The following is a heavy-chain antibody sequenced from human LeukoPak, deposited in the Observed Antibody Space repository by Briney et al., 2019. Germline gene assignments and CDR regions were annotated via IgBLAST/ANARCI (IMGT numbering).Heavy chain of an antibody. J-gene: IGHJ2*01. CDR3: ARASHGWYSDL. Sequence: SETLSLTCTVSGGSININTYCWGWIRQPPGKGLEWIGSICYSGSTYYNPSLKSRVTISVDTSKNQFSLKLSSVTAADTAVYYCARASHGWYSDLWGRGTLVTVSS. D-gene: IGHD6-6*01. V-gene: IGHV4-39*07. CDR1: GGSININTYC. CDR2: ICYSGST.